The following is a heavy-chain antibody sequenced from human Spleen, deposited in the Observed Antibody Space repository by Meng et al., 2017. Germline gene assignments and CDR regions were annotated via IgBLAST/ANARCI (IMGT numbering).Heavy chain of an antibody. D-gene: IGHD1-26*01. CDR3: ARGVGDYGNKNWFDP. CDR1: GYTFTGYA. V-gene: IGHV1-3*01. J-gene: IGHJ5*02. Sequence: QVQLVQSGAEVKKPGASVKVSCKAFGYTFTGYAMHWVRQAPGQRLEWMGWINAGNGNTKYSQKFQGRVTITRDTSASTAYMELSSLRSEDTAVYYCARGVGDYGNKNWFDPWGQGTLVTVSS. CDR2: INAGNGNT.